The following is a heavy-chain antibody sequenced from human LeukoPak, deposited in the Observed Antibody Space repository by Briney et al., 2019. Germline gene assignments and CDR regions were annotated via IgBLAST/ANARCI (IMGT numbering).Heavy chain of an antibody. CDR3: ARYGWGSYRFDP. D-gene: IGHD3-10*01. J-gene: IGHJ5*02. V-gene: IGHV4-30-2*01. Sequence: PSETLSLTCAVSGDSITSDDYAWTWIRQPPGKGLEWIGYMYPTRGTFYNPSLRSRLTTSIDRSENQFSLRLSSVTAADTAIYYCARYGWGSYRFDPWGQGTLVTVSS. CDR1: GDSITSDDYA. CDR2: MYPTRGT.